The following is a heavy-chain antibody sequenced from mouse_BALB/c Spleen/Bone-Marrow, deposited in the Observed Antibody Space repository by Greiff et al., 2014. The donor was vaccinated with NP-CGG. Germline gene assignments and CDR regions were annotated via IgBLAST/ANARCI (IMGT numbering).Heavy chain of an antibody. J-gene: IGHJ2*01. CDR1: GYTFTSYW. V-gene: IGHV1-87*01. CDR3: ARNFPFDY. CDR2: IYPGDGDT. Sequence: QVQLKESGAELARPGASVKLSCKASGYTFTSYWMQWVKQRPGQGLEWIGAIYPGDGDTGYTQRFKGKATLTADKSSTTAHMQLSSLTSEDSAVYYCARNFPFDYWGQGTTLTVSS.